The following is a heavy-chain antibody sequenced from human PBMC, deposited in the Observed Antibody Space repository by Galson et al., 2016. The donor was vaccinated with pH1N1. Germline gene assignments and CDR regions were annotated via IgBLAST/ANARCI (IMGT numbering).Heavy chain of an antibody. J-gene: IGHJ4*02. D-gene: IGHD6-13*01. CDR3: ARGVAAAGSYYFDY. CDR2: IFYSEST. V-gene: IGHV4-30-4*08. Sequence: TLSLTCTVSGGSISSGDYYWSWIRQPPGKGLEWIGYIFYSESTYYNPSLKSRVTISVDTSENQFSLKLTSVTAADTAVYYCARGVAAAGSYYFDYWGQGTLATVSS. CDR1: GGSISSGDYY.